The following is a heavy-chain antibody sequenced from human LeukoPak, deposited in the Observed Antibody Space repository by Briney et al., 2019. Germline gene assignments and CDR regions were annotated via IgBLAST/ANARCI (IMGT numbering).Heavy chain of an antibody. V-gene: IGHV4-59*01. Sequence: AAETLSLTCAVSGGPLTSYYWTWIRQPPGKGLEWIGFIYYRGRTNYNPSLESRVTISIDTSKNRFSLKLSSVTAADTAVYYCARDRYSGYDGFGAFDIWGQGTMVTVSS. CDR3: ARDRYSGYDGFGAFDI. CDR1: GGPLTSYY. D-gene: IGHD5-12*01. CDR2: IYYRGRT. J-gene: IGHJ3*02.